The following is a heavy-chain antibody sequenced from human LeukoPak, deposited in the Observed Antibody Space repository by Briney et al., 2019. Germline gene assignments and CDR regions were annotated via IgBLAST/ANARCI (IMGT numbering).Heavy chain of an antibody. V-gene: IGHV3-43*02. CDR3: AKEGYSHTSNYFDN. CDR2: ISGDGVST. D-gene: IGHD2-15*01. CDR1: GFMFDDSA. J-gene: IGHJ4*02. Sequence: GGALRLSCAASGFMFDDSAMHWVRKAPGKGLEWVSLISGDGVSTLYADSVKGRFTISRDNSKNSLSLQMDSLTTEDTALYYCAKEGYSHTSNYFDNWGQGILVTVSS.